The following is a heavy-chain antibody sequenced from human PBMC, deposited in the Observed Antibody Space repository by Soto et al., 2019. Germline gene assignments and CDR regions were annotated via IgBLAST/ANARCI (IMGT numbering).Heavy chain of an antibody. CDR1: GFTVSSGN. CDR3: ARAPDYGSGEGMDV. J-gene: IGHJ6*02. Sequence: PGGSLSLTCAVSGFTVSSGNICWVWLAPEPGKEWVSDVYSGSTTNYADSVKGRFTISRDNSKNTVYLQMNSLRVEDTAVYYCARAPDYGSGEGMDVWGQGTTVTVSS. D-gene: IGHD3-10*01. V-gene: IGHV3-66*01. CDR2: VYSGSTT.